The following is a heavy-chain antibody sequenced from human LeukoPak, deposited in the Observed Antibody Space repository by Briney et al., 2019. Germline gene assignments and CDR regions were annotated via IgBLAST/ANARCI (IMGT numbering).Heavy chain of an antibody. CDR3: ATLYGDSLDY. D-gene: IGHD2-21*02. V-gene: IGHV3-21*01. J-gene: IGHJ4*02. CDR1: GFTFSSYS. CDR2: ISSSSSYI. Sequence: GSLRLSCAASGFTFSSYSMNWVRQAPGKGLEWVSSISSSSSYIYYADSVKGRFTISRDNAKNTLYLQMNSLRAEDTAVYYCATLYGDSLDYWGQGTLVTVSS.